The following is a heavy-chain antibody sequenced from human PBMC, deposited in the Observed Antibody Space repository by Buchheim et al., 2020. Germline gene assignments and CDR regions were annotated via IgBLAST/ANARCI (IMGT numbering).Heavy chain of an antibody. V-gene: IGHV3-48*01. D-gene: IGHD4-17*01. J-gene: IGHJ4*02. CDR3: ARGGDYRDFDY. CDR1: GFTFSSYS. CDR2: ISSSSSTI. Sequence: EVQLVESGGGLVQPGGSLRLSCAASGFTFSSYSMNWVRQAPGKGLEWVSYISSSSSTIYYADSVTCRFTISRDTAKNSLYMQMNSLRAEDTAVYYCARGGDYRDFDYWGQGTL.